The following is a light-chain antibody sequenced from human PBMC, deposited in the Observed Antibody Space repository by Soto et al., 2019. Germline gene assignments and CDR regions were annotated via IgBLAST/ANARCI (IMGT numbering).Light chain of an antibody. CDR3: QARDSSLDVV. J-gene: IGLJ2*01. Sequence: SYELTQPPSVSVSPGQTASITCSGDKLGDKYACWYQQKPGQSPVLVIYQDSKRPSGIPERFSGSNSGNTATLTISGTQAMDEADYYCQARDSSLDVVFGGGTKLTVL. CDR1: KLGDKY. V-gene: IGLV3-1*01. CDR2: QDS.